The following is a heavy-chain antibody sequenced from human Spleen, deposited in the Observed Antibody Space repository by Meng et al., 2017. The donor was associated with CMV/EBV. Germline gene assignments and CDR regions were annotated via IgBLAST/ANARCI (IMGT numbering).Heavy chain of an antibody. CDR1: GGSVSSGLYY. Sequence: SETLSLTCTVFGGSVSSGLYYWTWLRQPPGKGLEWIGYISYIGITNYNASLKSRLTISVDTSKNQFSLKLSSVTAADSAVYYCARDILEHNAFDMWGQGTMVTVSS. V-gene: IGHV4-61*01. D-gene: IGHD1/OR15-1a*01. CDR2: ISYIGIT. J-gene: IGHJ3*02. CDR3: ARDILEHNAFDM.